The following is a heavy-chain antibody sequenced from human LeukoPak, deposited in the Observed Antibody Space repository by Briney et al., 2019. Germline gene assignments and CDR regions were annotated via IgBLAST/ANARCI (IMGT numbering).Heavy chain of an antibody. J-gene: IGHJ4*02. CDR3: ARVGSAVTTFFDY. V-gene: IGHV3-53*01. CDR1: GVSISSNY. D-gene: IGHD4-17*01. Sequence: GGSLRLSCAASGVSISSNYMNWARQAPGKGLEWVSVIYSGGRIYYADSVKGRFTISRDNSKNTLYLQMNSLRAEDTSVYYCARVGSAVTTFFDYWGQGTLVTVSS. CDR2: IYSGGRI.